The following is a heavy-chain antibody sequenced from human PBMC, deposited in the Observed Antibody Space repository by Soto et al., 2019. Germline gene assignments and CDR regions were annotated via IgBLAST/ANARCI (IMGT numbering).Heavy chain of an antibody. CDR1: GGSISSGGYS. CDR2: IYHSGST. D-gene: IGHD5-12*01. V-gene: IGHV4-30-2*01. J-gene: IGHJ4*02. CDR3: AAGGGLPRYY. Sequence: QLQLQESGSGLVKPSQTLSLTCAVSGGSISSGGYSWSWIRQPPGKGLEWIGYIYHSGSTYYNPSRKSRVTRSVDRSKNQSSLKPSSVTAADTAVYYCAAGGGLPRYYWGQGTLVTVSS.